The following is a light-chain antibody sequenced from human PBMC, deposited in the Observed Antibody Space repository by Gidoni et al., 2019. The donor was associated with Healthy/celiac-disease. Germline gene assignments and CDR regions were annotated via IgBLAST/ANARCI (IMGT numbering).Light chain of an antibody. Sequence: DIQMTQSPSTLSASVGDRVIITCRASQSISIWLAWYQQKPGKAPKLLIYKASSLESGVPSRFSGSGSGTEFTLTISSLQPDDFATYYCQQYNSYASTFGQGSKLEIK. V-gene: IGKV1-5*03. CDR2: KAS. J-gene: IGKJ2*01. CDR1: QSISIW. CDR3: QQYNSYAST.